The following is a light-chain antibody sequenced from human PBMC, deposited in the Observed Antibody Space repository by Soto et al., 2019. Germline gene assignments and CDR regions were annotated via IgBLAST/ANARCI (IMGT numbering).Light chain of an antibody. V-gene: IGKV2-28*01. CDR1: QSLLHSNGYNY. J-gene: IGKJ3*01. CDR3: MQALQTPLFT. Sequence: DIVMTQSPLSLPVTPGEPASISCRSSQSLLHSNGYNYLDWYLQKPGQSPQLLIYLGSNRAPGVPDRFSGSGSGTDFTLKISGVEAEDVGVYYCMQALQTPLFTFGPGTKVDIK. CDR2: LGS.